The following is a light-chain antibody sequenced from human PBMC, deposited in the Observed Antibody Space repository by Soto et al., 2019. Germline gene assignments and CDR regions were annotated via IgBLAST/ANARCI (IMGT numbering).Light chain of an antibody. CDR1: SSDVGGYNY. Sequence: QSVLTQPASVSGSPGQSITISCTGTSSDVGGYNYVSWYQQHPGKAPKLMIYDVSNRPSGVSNRFSGSKSGSTASLTIPGLQAEDEADYYCSSYISSSTAYVFGTGTKLTVL. CDR3: SSYISSSTAYV. J-gene: IGLJ1*01. CDR2: DVS. V-gene: IGLV2-14*01.